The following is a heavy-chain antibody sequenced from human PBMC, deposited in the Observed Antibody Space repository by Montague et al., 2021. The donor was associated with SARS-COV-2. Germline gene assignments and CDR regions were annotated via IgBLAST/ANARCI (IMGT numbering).Heavy chain of an antibody. Sequence: SETLSLTCTVSGDSISNYYWSWIRRPPGKGLEWLGYIYYSGSTNXNPSLKSRVTISVDTSKNQFSLRLSSVTAAVTAVYYCARLPYILPGYAYFDFWGQGSLVIVSS. V-gene: IGHV4-59*08. CDR2: IYYSGST. D-gene: IGHD3-9*01. CDR1: GDSISNYY. J-gene: IGHJ4*02. CDR3: ARLPYILPGYAYFDF.